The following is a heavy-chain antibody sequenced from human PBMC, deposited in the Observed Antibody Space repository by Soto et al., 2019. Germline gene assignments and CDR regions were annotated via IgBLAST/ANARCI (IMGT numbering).Heavy chain of an antibody. V-gene: IGHV3-30-3*01. J-gene: IGHJ6*01. CDR1: GFTFSSYA. D-gene: IGHD5-12*01. CDR3: ARDGSGYDYYYYGMDV. CDR2: ISYDGSNK. Sequence: QVQLVESGGGVVQPGRSLRLSCAASGFTFSSYAMHWVRQAPGKGLEWVAVISYDGSNKYYADSVKGRFTISRDNSKNTLYLQMNSLRAEDTAVYYCARDGSGYDYYYYGMDVW.